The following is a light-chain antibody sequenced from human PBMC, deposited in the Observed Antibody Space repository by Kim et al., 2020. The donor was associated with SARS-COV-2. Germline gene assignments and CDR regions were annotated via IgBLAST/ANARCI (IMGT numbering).Light chain of an antibody. V-gene: IGLV3-19*01. CDR3: NSRDSSGSHWV. J-gene: IGLJ3*02. Sequence: SSELTQDPAVSVALGQTVRITCQGDSLRTFYASWYQQKPGQAPVLLIYAKNNRPSGIPDRFSGSSSGNTASLTITGAQAEDEADYYCNSRDSSGSHWVFG. CDR2: AKN. CDR1: SLRTFY.